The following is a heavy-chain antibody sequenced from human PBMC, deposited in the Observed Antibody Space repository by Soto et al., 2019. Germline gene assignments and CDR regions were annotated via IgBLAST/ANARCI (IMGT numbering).Heavy chain of an antibody. CDR2: ISSRGSYI. V-gene: IGHV3-21*06. CDR1: AFNFSTYS. J-gene: IGHJ4*02. D-gene: IGHD2-2*01. Sequence: EVELVESGGGLVKPGGSLRLSCAASAFNFSTYSMNWVRQAPGKGLEWVSSISSRGSYIYYADSVRGRFTISRDNAKNSLDLQMDSLRGEDTAVYYCARGSRTSSQVRDFDYWGQGALVTVSS. CDR3: ARGSRTSSQVRDFDY.